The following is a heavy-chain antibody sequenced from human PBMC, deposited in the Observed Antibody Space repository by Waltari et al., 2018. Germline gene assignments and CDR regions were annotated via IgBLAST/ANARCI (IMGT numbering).Heavy chain of an antibody. CDR2: INHSGST. D-gene: IGHD6-13*01. V-gene: IGHV4-34*01. CDR3: ARVRAAAGTRWYFDL. Sequence: QVQLQQWGAGLLKPSETLSLTCAVYGGSFSGYYWSWIRQPPGKGLEWIGEINHSGSTNYNPSLKSRVTISVDTSKNQFSLKLSSVTAADTAVCYCARVRAAAGTRWYFDLWGRGTLVTVSS. J-gene: IGHJ2*01. CDR1: GGSFSGYY.